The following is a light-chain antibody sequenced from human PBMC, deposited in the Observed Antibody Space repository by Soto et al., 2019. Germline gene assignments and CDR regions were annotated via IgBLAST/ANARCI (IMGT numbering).Light chain of an antibody. V-gene: IGKV1-5*01. CDR1: QSISRW. CDR2: DAS. Sequence: DIQMTQSPSTLSSSVGDRVTITCRASQSISRWLAWYQQKPGKAPKILIWDASSLQRGVPSRFSGSGSGTEFTLTIRSLQPDDFATYYCQQYNGYYTWTFGQGTKVDI. J-gene: IGKJ1*01. CDR3: QQYNGYYTWT.